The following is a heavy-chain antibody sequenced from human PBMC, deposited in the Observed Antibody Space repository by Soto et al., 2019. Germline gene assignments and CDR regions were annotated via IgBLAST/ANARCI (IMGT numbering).Heavy chain of an antibody. CDR1: GGSFSGYY. J-gene: IGHJ5*02. CDR2: INHSGST. Sequence: QVQLQQWGAGLLKPSETLSLTCAVYGGSFSGYYWSWIRQPPGKGLEWIGEINHSGSTNYNPSLKSRVTISVDTSKNQFSLKLSSVTAADTAVYYCTIKNRYCTNGVCSPGPRWFDPWGQGTLVTVSS. CDR3: TIKNRYCTNGVCSPGPRWFDP. V-gene: IGHV4-34*01. D-gene: IGHD2-8*01.